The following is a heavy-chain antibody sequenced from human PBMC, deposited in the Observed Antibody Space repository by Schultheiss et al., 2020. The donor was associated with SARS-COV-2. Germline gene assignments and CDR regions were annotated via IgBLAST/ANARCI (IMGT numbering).Heavy chain of an antibody. D-gene: IGHD2-15*01. CDR2: IWYDGSNK. J-gene: IGHJ4*02. Sequence: GESLKISCAASGFTFSSYGMHWVCQAPGKGLEWVAVIWYDGSNKYYADSVKGRFTISRDNSKNTLYLQMNSLRAEDTAVYYRARDSGIVVVAAPDYWGQGTLVTVSS. V-gene: IGHV3-33*01. CDR3: ARDSGIVVVAAPDY. CDR1: GFTFSSYG.